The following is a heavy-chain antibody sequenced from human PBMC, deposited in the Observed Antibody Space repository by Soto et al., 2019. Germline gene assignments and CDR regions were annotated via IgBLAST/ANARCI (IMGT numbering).Heavy chain of an antibody. V-gene: IGHV3-30*03. CDR3: GPKECDWNYHCDY. Sequence: QVQLVESGGGVVQPGRSLRLSCAASGFSFSRYGMHWVRQAPGKGLEWVSMISYDGTDEYYADSVKGRFTISRDNSKNAVYLQRNSLRPEDTAVYYCGPKECDWNYHCDYWGQGTLVTVSS. J-gene: IGHJ4*02. D-gene: IGHD1-7*01. CDR2: ISYDGTDE. CDR1: GFSFSRYG.